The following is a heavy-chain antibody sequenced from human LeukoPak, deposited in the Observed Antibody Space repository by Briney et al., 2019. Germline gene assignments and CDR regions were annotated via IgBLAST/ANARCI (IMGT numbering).Heavy chain of an antibody. J-gene: IGHJ6*03. Sequence: GGSLRLSCAASGFTFSSYAMHWVRQAPGKGLEYVSAISSNGGSTYYANSVKGRFTISRDNSKNTLYLQMNSLRAEDTAVYYCARVKAHHAGYMDVWGKGTTVTISS. V-gene: IGHV3-64*01. CDR1: GFTFSSYA. CDR3: ARVKAHHAGYMDV. CDR2: ISSNGGST. D-gene: IGHD1-14*01.